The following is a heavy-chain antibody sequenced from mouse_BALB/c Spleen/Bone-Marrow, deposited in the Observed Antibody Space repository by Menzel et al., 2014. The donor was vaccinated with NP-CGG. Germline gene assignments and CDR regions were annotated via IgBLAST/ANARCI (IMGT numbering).Heavy chain of an antibody. V-gene: IGHV14-3*02. D-gene: IGHD2-10*02. Sequence: EVQLQQSGAELAKPGASVRLSCTASGFNIKDTYMHWVKQRPEQGLEWVGRIDPANGNTKYDPKFQGKATITADTSSNTAYLQLSSLTSEDTAVYYCTRGYGNYALYYYAMDYWGQGTSVTVSS. CDR1: GFNIKDTY. J-gene: IGHJ4*01. CDR3: TRGYGNYALYYYAMDY. CDR2: IDPANGNT.